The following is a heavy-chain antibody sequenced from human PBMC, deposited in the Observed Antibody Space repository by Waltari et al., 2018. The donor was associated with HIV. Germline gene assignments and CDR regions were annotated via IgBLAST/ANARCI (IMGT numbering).Heavy chain of an antibody. CDR2: SYYSGRT. J-gene: IGHJ4*02. CDR3: ARGDYDFWSGYPDYFDY. V-gene: IGHV4-39*07. Sequence: QLQLQESGPGLVKPSETLSLTCTVPGGSISSSSYYWGWIRQPPGKGLEWIGSSYYSGRTYYNPSIKSRVTRSVDTSKNQFSLKLGSVTAADTAVYYCARGDYDFWSGYPDYFDYWGQGTLVTVSS. D-gene: IGHD3-3*01. CDR1: GGSISSSSYY.